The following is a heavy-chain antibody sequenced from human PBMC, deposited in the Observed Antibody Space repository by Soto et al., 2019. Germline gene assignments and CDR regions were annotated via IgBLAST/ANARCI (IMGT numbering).Heavy chain of an antibody. V-gene: IGHV3-30*18. CDR2: ISYDGSNK. Sequence: GGSLRLSCAASGFTFSSYGMHWVRQAPGKGLEWVAVISYDGSNKYYADSVKGRFTISRDNSKNTLYLQMNSLRAEDTAVYYCAKVRLRFLEWLFWNAFDIWGQGTIVT. CDR1: GFTFSSYG. CDR3: AKVRLRFLEWLFWNAFDI. J-gene: IGHJ3*02. D-gene: IGHD3-3*01.